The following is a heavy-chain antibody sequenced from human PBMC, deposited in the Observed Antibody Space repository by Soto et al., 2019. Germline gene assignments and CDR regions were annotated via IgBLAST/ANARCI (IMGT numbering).Heavy chain of an antibody. CDR1: GYSFTNYF. V-gene: IGHV1-46*01. Sequence: ASVKVSCKASGYSFTNYFMHWLRQAPGQGPEWMGIVNPFDGSTRYAQKFQGRVTMTRDTSSSTVYMEVSSLRSDDTAVYYCARGYGSGSYYDHWGQGTLVTVSS. D-gene: IGHD3-10*01. J-gene: IGHJ4*02. CDR2: VNPFDGST. CDR3: ARGYGSGSYYDH.